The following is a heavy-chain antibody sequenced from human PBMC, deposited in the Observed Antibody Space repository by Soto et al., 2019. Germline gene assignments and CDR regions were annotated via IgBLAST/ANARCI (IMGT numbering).Heavy chain of an antibody. V-gene: IGHV4-59*01. D-gene: IGHD6-13*01. CDR1: GGSISSYY. CDR2: VYNRGTT. CDR3: ARDSSSHLFEY. Sequence: QVQLQESGPGLVKPSETLSLTCTVSGGSISSYYWSWVRQPPGKGLEWIGYVYNRGTTSYNPSLKSRVTISVDTSKNQVSLKLRSVTAADTAVYYCARDSSSHLFEYWGQGTLVTVSS. J-gene: IGHJ4*02.